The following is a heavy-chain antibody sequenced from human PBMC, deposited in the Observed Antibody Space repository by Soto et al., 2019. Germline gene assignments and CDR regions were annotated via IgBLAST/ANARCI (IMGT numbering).Heavy chain of an antibody. CDR3: TRAQFEFGSYFGLDV. J-gene: IGHJ6*02. CDR2: MNPDSENT. V-gene: IGHV1-8*01. D-gene: IGHD3-10*01. Sequence: QVHLVQSGAEVKQPGASVRVSCKASGYTFTNYDITWVRQDTGQGREWMGWMNPDSENTGSPQKFQGRVTMTVNTSINTAYMELTSLRSEDTAVYYCTRAQFEFGSYFGLDVWGQGTTVTVSS. CDR1: GYTFTNYD.